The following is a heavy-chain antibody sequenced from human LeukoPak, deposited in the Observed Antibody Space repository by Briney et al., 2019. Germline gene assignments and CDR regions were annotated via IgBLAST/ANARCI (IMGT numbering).Heavy chain of an antibody. CDR1: GYTFTGYY. CDR3: ARGPYYDFWSGYFEDY. Sequence: GASVKVSCKASGYTFTGYYMHWVRQAPGQGLEWMGWINPNSGGTTYAQKFQGRVTMTRDTSISTAYMELSRLRSDDTAVYYCARGPYYDFWSGYFEDYWGQGTLVTVSS. J-gene: IGHJ4*02. CDR2: INPNSGGT. D-gene: IGHD3-3*01. V-gene: IGHV1-2*02.